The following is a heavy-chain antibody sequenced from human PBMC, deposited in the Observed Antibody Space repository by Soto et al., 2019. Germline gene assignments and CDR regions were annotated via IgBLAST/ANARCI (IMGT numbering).Heavy chain of an antibody. CDR3: AKAEASFFDY. CDR1: GGSLSNYY. Sequence: SETLSLTCTVSGGSLSNYYWTWIRQPPGKGLEWIGYVYYSGSTDYNPSLRSRVTISIDTAKNQFSLKVSSVTAADTAVYYCAKAEASFFDYWGQGALVTVSS. V-gene: IGHV4-59*01. CDR2: VYYSGST. J-gene: IGHJ4*02.